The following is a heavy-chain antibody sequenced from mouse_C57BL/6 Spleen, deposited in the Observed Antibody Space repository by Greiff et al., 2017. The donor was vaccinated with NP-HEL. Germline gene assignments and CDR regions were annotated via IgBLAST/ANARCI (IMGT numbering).Heavy chain of an antibody. CDR3: ARGLSMVTTSDYFDY. Sequence: QVQLQQSGAELARPGASVKLSCKASGYTFTSYGISWVKQRTGQGLEWIGEIYPRSGNTYYNEKFKGKATLTADKSSSTAYMELRSLTSEDSAVYFCARGLSMVTTSDYFDYRGQGTTLTVSS. D-gene: IGHD2-2*01. CDR1: GYTFTSYG. J-gene: IGHJ2*01. CDR2: IYPRSGNT. V-gene: IGHV1-81*01.